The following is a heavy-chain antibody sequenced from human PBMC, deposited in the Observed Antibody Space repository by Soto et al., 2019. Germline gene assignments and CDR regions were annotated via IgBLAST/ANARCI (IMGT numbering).Heavy chain of an antibody. D-gene: IGHD6-13*01. V-gene: IGHV3-23*01. CDR1: GFTFSSYA. Sequence: PGGSLRLSCAASGFTFSSYAMSWVRQAPGKGLEWVSAISGSGGSTYYADSVKGRFTISRDNSKNTLYLQMNSLRAEDTAVYYCAKEWAGDSSSWYSFDYWGQGTLVTVSS. CDR2: ISGSGGST. J-gene: IGHJ4*02. CDR3: AKEWAGDSSSWYSFDY.